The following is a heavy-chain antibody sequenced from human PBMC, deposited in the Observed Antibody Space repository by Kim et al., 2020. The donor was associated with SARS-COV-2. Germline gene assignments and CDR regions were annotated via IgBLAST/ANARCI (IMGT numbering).Heavy chain of an antibody. CDR2: ISGSGTIT. CDR1: GFTLSLYS. Sequence: GGSLRLSCATSGFTLSLYSMNWVRQSPGKGLEWVSHISGSGTITKHADSVRGRFTISRDNAKNSLFLQVNGLRADDTAVYYCVRENFWAFDVWCQGTLVT. D-gene: IGHD3-3*01. CDR3: VRENFWAFDV. J-gene: IGHJ3*01. V-gene: IGHV3-48*04.